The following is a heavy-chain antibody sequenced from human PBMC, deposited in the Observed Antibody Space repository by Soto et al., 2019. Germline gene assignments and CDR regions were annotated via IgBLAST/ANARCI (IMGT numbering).Heavy chain of an antibody. CDR2: ISGSGGST. Sequence: ASVKVSCKASGGTFSSYAMSWVRQAPGKGLEWVSAISGSGGSTYYADSVKGRFTISRDNSKNTLYLQMNSLRAEDTAVYYCAKSLWFGELLKGFDYWGQGTLVTVSS. CDR1: GGTFSSYA. J-gene: IGHJ4*02. D-gene: IGHD3-10*01. CDR3: AKSLWFGELLKGFDY. V-gene: IGHV3-23*01.